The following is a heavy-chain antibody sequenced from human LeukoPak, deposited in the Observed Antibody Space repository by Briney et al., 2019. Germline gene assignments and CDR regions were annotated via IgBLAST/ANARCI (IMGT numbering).Heavy chain of an antibody. V-gene: IGHV4-61*01. D-gene: IGHD6-13*01. CDR1: GYSISSSYY. J-gene: IGHJ4*02. Sequence: SETLSLTCTVSGYSISSSYYWSWIRQPPGKGLEWIGYIYYSGSTNYNPSLKSRVTISVDTSKNQFSLKLSSVTAADTAVYYRARWYSSSWPFDYWGQGTLATVSS. CDR2: IYYSGST. CDR3: ARWYSSSWPFDY.